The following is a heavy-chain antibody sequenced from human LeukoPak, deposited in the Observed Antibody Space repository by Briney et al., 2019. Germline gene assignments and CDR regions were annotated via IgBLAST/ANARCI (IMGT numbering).Heavy chain of an antibody. CDR2: IIPIFGTA. CDR3: AREPPPAYDFWSGFDY. D-gene: IGHD3-3*01. CDR1: GGTFSSYA. V-gene: IGHV1-69*13. J-gene: IGHJ4*02. Sequence: ASVKVSCKASGGTFSSYAISWVRQAPGQGLEWMGGIIPIFGTANYAQKFQGRVTITADESTSTAYMELSSLRSEDTAVYYCAREPPPAYDFWSGFDYWGQGTLVTVSS.